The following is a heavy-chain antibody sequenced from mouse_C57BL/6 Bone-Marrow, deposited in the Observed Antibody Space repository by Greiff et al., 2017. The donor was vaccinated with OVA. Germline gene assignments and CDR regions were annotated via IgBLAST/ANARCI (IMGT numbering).Heavy chain of an antibody. V-gene: IGHV1-50*01. J-gene: IGHJ2*01. CDR1: GYTFTSYW. CDR3: ARTGYGSSPFDY. Sequence: QVQLQQPGAELVKPGASVKLSCKASGYTFTSYWMQWVKQRPGQGLEWIGEIDTSDSYTNYNQKFKGKATLTVDTSSSTAYMQLSSLTSEDSAVYYCARTGYGSSPFDYWGQGTTLTVSS. D-gene: IGHD1-1*01. CDR2: IDTSDSYT.